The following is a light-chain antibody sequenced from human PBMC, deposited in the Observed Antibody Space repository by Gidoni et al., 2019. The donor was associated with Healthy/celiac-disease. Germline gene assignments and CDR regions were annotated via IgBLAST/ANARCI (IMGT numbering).Light chain of an antibody. CDR3: QQRSNWPLWT. CDR1: QSVSSY. CDR2: DAS. V-gene: IGKV3-11*01. Sequence: EIVLTQSPVTLSLSPGERATLSCRASQSVSSYLAWYQQKPGQAPRLLIYDASNRATGIPARFSGSGSGTDFTLTISSLEPEDFAVYYCQQRSNWPLWTFXQXTKVEIK. J-gene: IGKJ1*01.